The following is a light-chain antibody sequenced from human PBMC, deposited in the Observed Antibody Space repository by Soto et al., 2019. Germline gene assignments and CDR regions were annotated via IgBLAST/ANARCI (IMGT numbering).Light chain of an antibody. V-gene: IGKV3-15*01. CDR1: QSVSVN. J-gene: IGKJ3*01. CDR2: GVS. CDR3: QQYNDWPFT. Sequence: EIVMTQSPGTLSVSPGERATLSCMASQSVSVNLAWYQQKPGQAPRLLIYGVSTRATGIPARFSGSESGTEFTLTISSLQSEDFAVYYCQQYNDWPFTFGPGTKVYI.